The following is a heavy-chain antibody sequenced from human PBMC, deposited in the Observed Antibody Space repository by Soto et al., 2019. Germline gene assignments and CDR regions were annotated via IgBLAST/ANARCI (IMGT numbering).Heavy chain of an antibody. CDR1: GGSISPFY. V-gene: IGHV4-59*01. Sequence: SETLSLTCTVSGGSISPFYWSWVRQPPGKGLEWIGYLYYSGNTNYNPSLKSRVTISVDASKNQVSLRLTSVTAADTAVYYCARVGGVAARTFDYFGQGTLVTVSS. D-gene: IGHD2-15*01. CDR3: ARVGGVAARTFDY. J-gene: IGHJ4*02. CDR2: LYYSGNT.